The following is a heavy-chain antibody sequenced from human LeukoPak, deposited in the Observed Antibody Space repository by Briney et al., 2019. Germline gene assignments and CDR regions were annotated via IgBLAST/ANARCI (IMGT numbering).Heavy chain of an antibody. V-gene: IGHV4-61*08. D-gene: IGHD1-14*01. CDR3: AGGRITRGNFDY. J-gene: IGHJ4*02. Sequence: SQTLSLTCTVSGASISSGEYYWSWIRQPPGKGLEWIGHIYYSGSTNYNPSLKSRVTISVDTSKNQFSLKLSSVTAADTAVYYCAGGRITRGNFDYWGQGTLVTVSS. CDR2: IYYSGST. CDR1: GASISSGEYY.